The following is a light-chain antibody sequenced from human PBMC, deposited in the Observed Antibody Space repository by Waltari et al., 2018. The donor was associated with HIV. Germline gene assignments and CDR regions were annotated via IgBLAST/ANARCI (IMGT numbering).Light chain of an antibody. CDR2: GAS. Sequence: LTQSPATLSVSPGERVTLPCRASQSLTANLAWYQQRPGQAPRLLLYGASSRATDIPARFTGSGSGTDYTLTISSVQSEDSAVYYCQQNIHWPPYTFGQGTKL. CDR3: QQNIHWPPYT. J-gene: IGKJ2*01. CDR1: QSLTAN. V-gene: IGKV3-15*01.